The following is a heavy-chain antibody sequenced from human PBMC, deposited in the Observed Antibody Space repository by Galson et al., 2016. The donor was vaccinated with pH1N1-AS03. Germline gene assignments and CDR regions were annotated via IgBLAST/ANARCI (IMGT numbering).Heavy chain of an antibody. CDR1: GFTFIHYS. J-gene: IGHJ6*02. CDR3: ARSGKIGKAVTAGGHYGMDV. V-gene: IGHV3-21*04. CDR2: MSSSGNYI. D-gene: IGHD2-15*01. Sequence: SLRLSCAASGFTFIHYSMNWVRQAPGKGLEWVSSMSSSGNYIFYADSLKGRFTISRANAKNSLYLQMNNLRVEDTALYYCARSGKIGKAVTAGGHYGMDVWGQGTTVTVSS.